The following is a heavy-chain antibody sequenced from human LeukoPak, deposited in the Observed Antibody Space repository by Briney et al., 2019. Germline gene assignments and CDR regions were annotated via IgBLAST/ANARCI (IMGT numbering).Heavy chain of an antibody. CDR1: GFTFSSYG. CDR3: ARVPVAVPYYFDY. Sequence: PGGSLRLSCAAPGFTFSSYGMHWVRQAPGKGLEWVAFIRYDGSNKYYADSVKGRFTISRGNSKNTLYLQMNSLRAEDTAVYYCARVPVAVPYYFDYWGQGTLVTVSS. J-gene: IGHJ4*02. CDR2: IRYDGSNK. V-gene: IGHV3-30*02. D-gene: IGHD6-19*01.